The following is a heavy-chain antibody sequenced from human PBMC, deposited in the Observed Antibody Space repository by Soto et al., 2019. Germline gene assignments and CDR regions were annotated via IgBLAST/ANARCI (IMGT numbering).Heavy chain of an antibody. CDR2: ISGYNGNT. J-gene: IGHJ4*02. D-gene: IGHD1-1*01. Sequence: ASVKVSCKASGYTFTTYGISWVRQAPGQGLEWMGWISGYNGNTNYAQRLQGRVTMTTDTSTSTAYMVMRSLRSDETAVYYCARDTTFDSWGKVTLVTVCS. CDR1: GYTFTTYG. V-gene: IGHV1-18*01. CDR3: ARDTTFDS.